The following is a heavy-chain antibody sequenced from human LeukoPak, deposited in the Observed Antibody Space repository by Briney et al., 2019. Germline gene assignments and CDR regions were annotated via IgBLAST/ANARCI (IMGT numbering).Heavy chain of an antibody. CDR1: GFSFSSYS. Sequence: PGGSLRLSCAASGFSFSSYSMNWVRQAPGKGLDWVSYISSSRSTIYYADSVKGRFTISRDNAKNSLYLQMNSLRDEDTAVYYCARDCSSTSCYEPRYWGQGTLVTVSS. CDR2: ISSSRSTI. CDR3: ARDCSSTSCYEPRY. J-gene: IGHJ4*02. V-gene: IGHV3-48*02. D-gene: IGHD2-2*01.